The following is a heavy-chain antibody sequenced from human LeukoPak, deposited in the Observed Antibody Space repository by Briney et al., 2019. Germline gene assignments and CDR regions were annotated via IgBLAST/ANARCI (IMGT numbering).Heavy chain of an antibody. V-gene: IGHV4-59*01. Sequence: SETLSLTCTVSGGSISSYYWSWIRQPPGKGLEWIGYIYYSGSTNYNPSLKSRVTISVDTSKNQFSLKLSSVTAADTAVYYCARGVERIWFGEPLYYFDYWGQGTLVTVSS. J-gene: IGHJ4*02. D-gene: IGHD3-10*01. CDR1: GGSISSYY. CDR3: ARGVERIWFGEPLYYFDY. CDR2: IYYSGST.